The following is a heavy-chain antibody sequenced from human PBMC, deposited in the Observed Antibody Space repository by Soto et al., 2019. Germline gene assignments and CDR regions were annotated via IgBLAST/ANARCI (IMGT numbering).Heavy chain of an antibody. CDR2: INHSGST. Sequence: SETLSLTCAVYGGSFSGYYWSWIRQPPGKGLEWIGEINHSGSTNYNPSLKSRVTISVDTSKNQFSLKLSSVTAADTAVYYCARGRYDILTGYMYYYYYMDVWGEGTTVTVSS. D-gene: IGHD3-9*01. V-gene: IGHV4-34*01. CDR1: GGSFSGYY. CDR3: ARGRYDILTGYMYYYYYMDV. J-gene: IGHJ6*03.